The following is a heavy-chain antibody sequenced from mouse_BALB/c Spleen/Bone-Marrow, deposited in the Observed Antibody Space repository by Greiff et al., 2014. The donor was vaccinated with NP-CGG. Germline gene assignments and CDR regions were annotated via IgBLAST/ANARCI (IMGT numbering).Heavy chain of an antibody. J-gene: IGHJ4*01. D-gene: IGHD2-1*01. CDR3: AKDPIYNDNRYGMDY. CDR2: IDPEIGGT. V-gene: IGHV1-15*01. CDR1: GYKFTDYE. Sequence: VQLQESGAELVRPGASVTLSCKASGYKFTDYEIYWVKQTPVHGLEWIGAIDPEIGGTAYSQKFKGKATLTADISSSTAYMELRSLPSKVSAVYYCAKDPIYNDNRYGMDYWGQGTSVTVSS.